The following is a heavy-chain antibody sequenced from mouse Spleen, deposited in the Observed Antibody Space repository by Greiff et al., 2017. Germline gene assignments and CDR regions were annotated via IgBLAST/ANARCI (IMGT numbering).Heavy chain of an antibody. D-gene: IGHD2-2*01. V-gene: IGHV1-55*01. Sequence: QVQLQQPGAELVKPGASVKMSCKASGYTFTSYWITWVKQRPGQGLEWIGDIYPGSGSTNYNEKFKSKATLTVDTSSSTAYMQLSSLTSEDSAVYYCARYYYGYDGGDYWGQGTTLTVSS. CDR1: GYTFTSYW. CDR2: IYPGSGST. CDR3: ARYYYGYDGGDY. J-gene: IGHJ2*01.